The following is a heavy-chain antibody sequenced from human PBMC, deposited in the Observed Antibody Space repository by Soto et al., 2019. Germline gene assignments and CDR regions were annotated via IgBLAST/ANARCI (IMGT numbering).Heavy chain of an antibody. D-gene: IGHD6-19*01. CDR3: AKGGRQWLVTSDFNY. J-gene: IGHJ4*02. Sequence: VQLVESGGGVVQPGRSLRLSCAASGFTFSDYAMHWVCQAPGKGLEWVAVVSHDGRNTHYADFVKGRFTISRDSSNNTVSLEMTCLRAEDTAVYYCAKGGRQWLVTSDFNYWGQGALVTVSS. CDR2: VSHDGRNT. V-gene: IGHV3-30*18. CDR1: GFTFSDYA.